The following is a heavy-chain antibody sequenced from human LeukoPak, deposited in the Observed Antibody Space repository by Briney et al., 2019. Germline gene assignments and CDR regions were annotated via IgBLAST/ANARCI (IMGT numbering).Heavy chain of an antibody. V-gene: IGHV6-1*01. Sequence: SQTLSLTCAISGDSVSSNSASWNWIRQSPSRGLEWLGRTYYTSKWNSDYAESVKSRITINPDTSKNQFSLHLNSVTPEDTAVDYCPRDPDRSYEWGPFDPFGQGILVTVSS. D-gene: IGHD1-26*01. CDR1: GDSVSSNSAS. CDR2: TYYTSKWNS. J-gene: IGHJ5*02. CDR3: PRDPDRSYEWGPFDP.